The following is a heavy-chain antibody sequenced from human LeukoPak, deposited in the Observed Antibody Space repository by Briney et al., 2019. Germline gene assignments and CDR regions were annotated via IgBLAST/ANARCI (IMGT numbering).Heavy chain of an antibody. CDR1: GGSISSSSYY. V-gene: IGHV4-39*02. Sequence: PSETLSLTCTVSGGSISSSSYYWGWIRQPPGKGLEWIGSIYYSGSTYYNPSLKGRVTISVDTSKNQFSLKLTSVTAADTAVYYCAREAVSGPFHYWGQGTLVTVSS. CDR2: IYYSGST. J-gene: IGHJ4*02. CDR3: AREAVSGPFHY. D-gene: IGHD6-19*01.